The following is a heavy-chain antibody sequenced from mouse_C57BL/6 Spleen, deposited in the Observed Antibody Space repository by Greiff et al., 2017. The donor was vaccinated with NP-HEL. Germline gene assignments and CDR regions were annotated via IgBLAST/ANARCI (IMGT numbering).Heavy chain of an antibody. CDR3: ARGFTTVVATKGAMDY. CDR2: INPSSGYT. CDR1: GYTFTSYT. Sequence: QVQLKQSGAELARPGASVKMSCKASGYTFTSYTMHWVKQRPGQGLEWIGYINPSSGYTKYNQKFKDKATLTADKSSSTAYMQLSSLTSEDSAVYYCARGFTTVVATKGAMDYWGQGTSVTVSS. V-gene: IGHV1-4*01. J-gene: IGHJ4*01. D-gene: IGHD1-1*01.